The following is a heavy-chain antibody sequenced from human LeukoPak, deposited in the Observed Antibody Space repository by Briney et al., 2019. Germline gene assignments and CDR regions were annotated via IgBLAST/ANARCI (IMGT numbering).Heavy chain of an antibody. V-gene: IGHV4-31*03. CDR2: IYYSGST. CDR3: ARETRSSWSSNFDY. J-gene: IGHJ4*02. CDR1: GGSISSGGYY. D-gene: IGHD6-13*01. Sequence: SETLSLTCTVSGGSISSGGYYWSWIRQHPGEGLEWIVYIYYSGSTYYNPSLKSRVTISVDTSKNQFSLKLSSVTAADTAVYYCARETRSSWSSNFDYWGQGTLVTVSS.